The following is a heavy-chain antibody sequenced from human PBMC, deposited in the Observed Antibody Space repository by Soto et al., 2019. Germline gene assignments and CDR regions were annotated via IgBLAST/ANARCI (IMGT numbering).Heavy chain of an antibody. CDR2: INAGNGNT. CDR3: ARVMARLRGVIITHYYYYGMDV. D-gene: IGHD3-10*01. Sequence: ASVKVSCKASGYTFTSYAMHWVRQAPGQRLEWIGWINAGNGNTKYSQKFQGRVTITRDTSASTAYMELSSLRSEDTAVYYCARVMARLRGVIITHYYYYGMDVWGQGTMVTVSS. CDR1: GYTFTSYA. V-gene: IGHV1-3*01. J-gene: IGHJ6*02.